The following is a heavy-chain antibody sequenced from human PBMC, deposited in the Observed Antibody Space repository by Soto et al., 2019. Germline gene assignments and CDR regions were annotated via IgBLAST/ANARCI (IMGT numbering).Heavy chain of an antibody. Sequence: SDTLSLTCTVSGGSITSGDHYWSWIRQPPGKGLEWIGNIYYSGSTYYNPSLESRVTISVDTSKNQFSLKLSAVTTADTAVYYCAREGGYDFYGMDVWGQGTTVT. CDR3: AREGGYDFYGMDV. CDR2: IYYSGST. V-gene: IGHV4-30-4*02. D-gene: IGHD2-15*01. J-gene: IGHJ6*02. CDR1: GGSITSGDHY.